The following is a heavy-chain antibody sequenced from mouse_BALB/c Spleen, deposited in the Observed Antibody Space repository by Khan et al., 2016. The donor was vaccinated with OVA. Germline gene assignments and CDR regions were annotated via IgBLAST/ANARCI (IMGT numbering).Heavy chain of an antibody. CDR2: INTETGEP. CDR1: GYTFTDYS. V-gene: IGHV9-2-1*01. CDR3: ARDRYDYFDY. D-gene: IGHD2-14*01. J-gene: IGHJ2*01. Sequence: QIQLVQSGPELKKPGETVKISCKASGYTFTDYSMHWVKQAPGKGLKWMGWINTETGEPTYADDFKGRFAFSLETSPSTAYLQINNLKNEDTATYFCARDRYDYFDYWGQGTTLTVSS.